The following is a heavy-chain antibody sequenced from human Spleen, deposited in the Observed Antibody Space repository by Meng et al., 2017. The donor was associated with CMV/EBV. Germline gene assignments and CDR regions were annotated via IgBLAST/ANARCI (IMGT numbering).Heavy chain of an antibody. CDR3: ARVRYDGSGHYTSTYFDY. CDR1: GGSISTYY. D-gene: IGHD3-22*01. CDR2: IYYSGST. Sequence: GSLRLSCTVSGGSISTYYWSWIRQPPGKGLEWIGYIYYSGSTNYNPSLKSRVTMSVDTSKNKFSLKLNSVTAADTAVYYCARVRYDGSGHYTSTYFDYWGQGTLVTVSS. J-gene: IGHJ4*02. V-gene: IGHV4-59*01.